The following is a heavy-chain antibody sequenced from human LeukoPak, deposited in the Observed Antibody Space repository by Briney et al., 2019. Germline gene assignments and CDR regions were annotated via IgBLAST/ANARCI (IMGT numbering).Heavy chain of an antibody. CDR3: AKAQGYYYYYYYGMDV. CDR1: GLTFSSYA. D-gene: IGHD3-22*01. J-gene: IGHJ6*02. V-gene: IGHV3-23*01. CDR2: ISGSGGST. Sequence: GGSLRLSCAASGLTFSSYAMSWVRQAPGKGLEWVSAISGSGGSTYYADSVKGRFTISRDNSKNTLYLQMNSLRAEDTAVYYCAKAQGYYYYYYYGMDVWGQGTTVTVSS.